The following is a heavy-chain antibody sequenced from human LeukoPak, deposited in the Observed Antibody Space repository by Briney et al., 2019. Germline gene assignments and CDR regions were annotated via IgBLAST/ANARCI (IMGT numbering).Heavy chain of an antibody. J-gene: IGHJ4*02. Sequence: HSGGSLRLSCAASGFTFDDYAMHWVRQAPRKGVEWVSGISWNSGSIGYADSVKGRFTISRDNAKNSLYLQMNSLRAEDTALYYCAKDPRPGDGGSSFDYWGQGTLVTVSS. CDR3: AKDPRPGDGGSSFDY. V-gene: IGHV3-9*01. CDR2: ISWNSGSI. CDR1: GFTFDDYA. D-gene: IGHD3-10*01.